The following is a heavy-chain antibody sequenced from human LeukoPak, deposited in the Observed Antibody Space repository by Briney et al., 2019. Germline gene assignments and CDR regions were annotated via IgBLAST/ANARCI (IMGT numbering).Heavy chain of an antibody. CDR2: ISWNGGSI. V-gene: IGHV3-9*01. CDR1: GFTFDDYA. Sequence: GGSLRLSCAASGFTFDDYAMHWVRQAPGKGLEWASGISWNGGSIGYADSVKGRFTISRDNAKNSLYLQMNSLRAEDTALYYCAKDKSYGGNSYSFDYWGQGTLVTVSS. CDR3: AKDKSYGGNSYSFDY. D-gene: IGHD4-23*01. J-gene: IGHJ4*02.